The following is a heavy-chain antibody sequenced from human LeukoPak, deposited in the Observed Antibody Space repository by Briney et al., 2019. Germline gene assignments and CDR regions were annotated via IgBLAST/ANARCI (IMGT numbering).Heavy chain of an antibody. J-gene: IGHJ6*04. CDR3: AKDESQDV. Sequence: GGSLRHSCAASGFTFSSYAVSWVSQHPGKGLEWFSAISGSGGSTYYADCGKGRFTISCENSKNTVYRQMSSVRADDRDVYYCAKDESQDVWGKGTTVTVSS. V-gene: IGHV3-23*01. CDR2: ISGSGGST. CDR1: GFTFSSYA.